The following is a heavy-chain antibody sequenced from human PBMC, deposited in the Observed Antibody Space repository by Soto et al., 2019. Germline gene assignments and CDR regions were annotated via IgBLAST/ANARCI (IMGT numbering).Heavy chain of an antibody. D-gene: IGHD6-13*01. V-gene: IGHV3-11*01. CDR3: VRPYYSSSWFPFVR. CDR2: IDSGDGTT. Sequence: LRLSCTGSGFDFGDYYMSWIRQAPGKGLEWVSYIDSGDGTTYYTDSVKGRFTISRDNAKKTVYLQMSSLRVEDTALYYCVRPYYSSSWFPFVRWGPGPLVTVS. J-gene: IGHJ4*02. CDR1: GFDFGDYY.